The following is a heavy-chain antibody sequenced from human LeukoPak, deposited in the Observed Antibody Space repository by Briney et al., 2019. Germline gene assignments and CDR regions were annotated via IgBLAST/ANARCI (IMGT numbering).Heavy chain of an antibody. V-gene: IGHV3-74*01. J-gene: IGHJ1*01. CDR2: IKSDGRT. Sequence: GGSLRLSCAASGFTLSSYWMHWVRQAPGKGLVWVSRIKSDGRTNYADSVKGRFTISRDNAKNTVSLQMNSLRAGDTGVYYCARAPSEIGGYYPEYFRHWGQGTLVIVSS. D-gene: IGHD3-22*01. CDR3: ARAPSEIGGYYPEYFRH. CDR1: GFTLSSYW.